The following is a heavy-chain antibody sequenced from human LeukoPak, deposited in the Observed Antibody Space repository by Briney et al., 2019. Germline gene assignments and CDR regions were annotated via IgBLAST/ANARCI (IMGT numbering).Heavy chain of an antibody. D-gene: IGHD5-24*01. V-gene: IGHV1-46*01. CDR3: ARDNSLQDMAWWFDP. CDR1: GYTFTRHY. CDR2: INPTGTSS. Sequence: GASVKVSCKSSGYTFTRHYLHWVRQAPGQGLEWVRVINPTGTSSWSAQKFQGRVTLTRDMSTSTDYMELSSLRSEDTAVYYCARDNSLQDMAWWFDPWGQGTLVIVSS. J-gene: IGHJ5*02.